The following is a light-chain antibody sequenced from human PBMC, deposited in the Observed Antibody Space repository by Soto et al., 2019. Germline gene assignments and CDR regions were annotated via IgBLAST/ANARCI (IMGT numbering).Light chain of an antibody. CDR1: QVISNY. J-gene: IGKJ5*01. Sequence: DIQLTQSPSFLSASVGDRVTITCRASQVISNYLAWYQQKPGQAPKLLIYAASTLQNGVPSRFSGSGSGTEFTLTIGSLQPEDFATYYCQQLNSYITFGQGTRLEIK. CDR2: AAS. CDR3: QQLNSYIT. V-gene: IGKV1-9*01.